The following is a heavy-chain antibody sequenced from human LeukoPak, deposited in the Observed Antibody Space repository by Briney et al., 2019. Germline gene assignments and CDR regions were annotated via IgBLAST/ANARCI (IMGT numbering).Heavy chain of an antibody. J-gene: IGHJ4*02. V-gene: IGHV3-64D*06. CDR1: GFTFSSYA. Sequence: GGSLRLSCSASGFTFSSYAMHWVRQAPGKGLEYVSAISSNGGSTYYAGSVKGRFTISRDNSKNTLYLQMSSLRAEDTAVYYCARGSTYYDSSGQVPFDYWGQGTLVTVSS. CDR2: ISSNGGST. CDR3: ARGSTYYDSSGQVPFDY. D-gene: IGHD3-22*01.